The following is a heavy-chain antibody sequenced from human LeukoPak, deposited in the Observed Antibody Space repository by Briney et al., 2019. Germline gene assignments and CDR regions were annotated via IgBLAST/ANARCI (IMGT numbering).Heavy chain of an antibody. CDR3: AKERYYYDSSGSTG. CDR1: GFTFSSYG. Sequence: GGSLRLSCAASGFTFSSYGMHWVRQAPGKGLEWVSAISGSGGSTYYADSVKGRFTISRDNSKNTLYLQMNSLRAEDTAVYYCAKERYYYDSSGSTGWGQGTLVTVSS. V-gene: IGHV3-23*01. D-gene: IGHD3-22*01. J-gene: IGHJ4*02. CDR2: ISGSGGST.